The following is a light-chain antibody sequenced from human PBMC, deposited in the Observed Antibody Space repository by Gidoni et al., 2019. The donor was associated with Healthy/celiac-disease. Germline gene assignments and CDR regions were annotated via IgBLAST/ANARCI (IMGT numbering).Light chain of an antibody. CDR2: GAS. V-gene: IGKV3-20*01. J-gene: IGKJ4*01. CDR3: QQYGSSPLT. CDR1: PSVSSSY. Sequence: EIVLTQSPGTLSLSPGERAPLACRASPSVSSSYLAWYQQKPGQAPRLLIYGASSRATCIPDRFSGSGSGTDFTLTISRLEPEDFAVYYCQQYGSSPLTFGGGTKVEIK.